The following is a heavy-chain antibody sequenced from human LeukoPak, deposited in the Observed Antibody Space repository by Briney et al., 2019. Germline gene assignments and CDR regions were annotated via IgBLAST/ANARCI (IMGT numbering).Heavy chain of an antibody. Sequence: ASVKVSCKASGGTFSSYAISWVRQAPGQGVEWMGRIIPICGTANYAQKFQGRVTITTDESTSTAYMELSRLRSEDTAVYYCARGGGNSRLGGYYYYYMDVWGKGTTVTVSS. D-gene: IGHD4-23*01. J-gene: IGHJ6*03. CDR2: IIPICGTA. CDR1: GGTFSSYA. V-gene: IGHV1-69*05. CDR3: ARGGGNSRLGGYYYYYMDV.